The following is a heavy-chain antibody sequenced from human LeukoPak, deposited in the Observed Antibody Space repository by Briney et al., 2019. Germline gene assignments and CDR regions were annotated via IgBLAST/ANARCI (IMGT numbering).Heavy chain of an antibody. CDR1: GYSFTTYW. Sequence: GESLRISCRGSGYSFTTYWIGWVRQMPGKGLEWMGIIYPGDSDTRYTPSFQGQVTMSADKSINTAYLQWSSLKASDTAIYYCARRQGCSSTSCPPDYWGQGTLVTVSP. CDR2: IYPGDSDT. D-gene: IGHD2-2*01. V-gene: IGHV5-51*01. CDR3: ARRQGCSSTSCPPDY. J-gene: IGHJ4*02.